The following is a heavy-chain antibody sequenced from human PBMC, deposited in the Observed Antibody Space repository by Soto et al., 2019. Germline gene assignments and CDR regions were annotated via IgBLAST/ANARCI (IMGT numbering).Heavy chain of an antibody. V-gene: IGHV3-33*01. D-gene: IGHD2-15*01. CDR2: IWYDGSNK. Sequence: PGKGLEGAAVIWYDGSNKYYADSVKGRFTISRDNSKNTLYLQMNRLRAEDTAVYFFFQAEDGIRVLCTVSAFLLNRSSDL. CDR3: FQAEDGIRVLCTVSAFLLNRSSDL. J-gene: IGHJ2*01.